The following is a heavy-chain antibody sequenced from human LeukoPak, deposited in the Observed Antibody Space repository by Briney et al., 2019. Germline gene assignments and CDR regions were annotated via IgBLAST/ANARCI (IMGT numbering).Heavy chain of an antibody. J-gene: IGHJ4*02. CDR3: ARSATTPGTFDY. V-gene: IGHV3-30*04. CDR1: GFTFSSYA. Sequence: GGSLRLSCAASGFTFSSYAMHWVRQAPGKGLEWVAVISYDGSNKYYADSVKGRFTISRDNSKNTLYLQMNSLRAEDTAVYYCARSATTPGTFDYWGQGTLVTVSS. CDR2: ISYDGSNK. D-gene: IGHD4-17*01.